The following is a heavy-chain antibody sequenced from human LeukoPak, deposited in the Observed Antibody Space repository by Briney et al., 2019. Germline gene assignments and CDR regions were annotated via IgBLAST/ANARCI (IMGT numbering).Heavy chain of an antibody. V-gene: IGHV4-34*01. CDR3: ARGQAADMVRGVNNWFDP. J-gene: IGHJ5*02. Sequence: PSETLSLTCAVYGGSFSGYYWSWIRQPPGKGLEWIGEINHSGSTNYNPSLKSRVTISVDTTTNQFSLKLSSVTAADTAVYYCARGQAADMVRGVNNWFDPWGQGTLVTVSS. CDR1: GGSFSGYY. CDR2: INHSGST. D-gene: IGHD3-10*01.